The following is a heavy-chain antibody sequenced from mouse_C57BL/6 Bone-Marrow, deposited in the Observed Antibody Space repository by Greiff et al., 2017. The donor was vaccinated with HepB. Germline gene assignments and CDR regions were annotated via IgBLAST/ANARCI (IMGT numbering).Heavy chain of an antibody. CDR2: IDPSDSYT. CDR1: GYTFTSYW. V-gene: IGHV1-59*01. Sequence: VQLQQSGAELVRPGTSVKLSCKASGYTFTSYWMHWVKQRPGQGLEWIGVIDPSDSYTNYNQKFKGKATLTVDTSSSTAYMQLSSLTSEDSAVYYCARFGMPYAMDYWGQGTSVTVSS. D-gene: IGHD4-1*01. J-gene: IGHJ4*01. CDR3: ARFGMPYAMDY.